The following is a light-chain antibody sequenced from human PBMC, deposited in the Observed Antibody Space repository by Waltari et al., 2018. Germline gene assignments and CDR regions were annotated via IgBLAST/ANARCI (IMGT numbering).Light chain of an antibody. V-gene: IGKV3-20*01. CDR1: QSVTSNY. CDR2: SAS. J-gene: IGKJ4*01. CDR3: QQYARSPLT. Sequence: IVLTQSPGTLSLSPGERATLSCRASQSVTSNYLAWYQQKPGQAPRLLMYSASSRATGIPDRFSGSGSGTDFTLTISRLEPEDFAVYYCQQYARSPLTFGGGTKVEIK.